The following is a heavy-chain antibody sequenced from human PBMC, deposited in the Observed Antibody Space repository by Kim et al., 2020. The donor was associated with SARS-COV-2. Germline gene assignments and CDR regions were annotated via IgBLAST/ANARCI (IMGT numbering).Heavy chain of an antibody. CDR1: GFTFSAYA. V-gene: IGHV3-30*14. CDR3: ARPGVVGPTYWFDP. Sequence: GGSLRLSCAASGFTFSAYAMLWVRQAPGKGPEWVAVISSDGSYKFYADSVKGRFTISRDSSKNTLYLQMNSLRAEDTAVYYCARPGVVGPTYWFDPWGQGTLLTVSS. D-gene: IGHD1-26*01. J-gene: IGHJ5*02. CDR2: ISSDGSYK.